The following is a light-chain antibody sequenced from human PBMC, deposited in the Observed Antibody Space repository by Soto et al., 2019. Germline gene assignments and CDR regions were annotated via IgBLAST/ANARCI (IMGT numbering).Light chain of an antibody. CDR1: QSVLYSATNDNH. J-gene: IGKJ1*01. CDR2: WAS. CDR3: QQYYSTPLT. Sequence: IVMTQSPDSLAVSLGERATINCKSSQSVLYSATNDNHLAWYQQKPGQPPRLLIYWASTRESGVPDRFSGSGSGADFTLTISSLQAEDVAVYYCQQYYSTPLTFGQGTKVEIK. V-gene: IGKV4-1*01.